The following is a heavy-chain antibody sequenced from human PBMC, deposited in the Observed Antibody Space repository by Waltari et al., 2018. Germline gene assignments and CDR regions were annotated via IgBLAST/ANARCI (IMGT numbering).Heavy chain of an antibody. Sequence: EVPLFESGGALVPPGGSLRLAGAASGFAFSSHALHWVRQSPGKGLEWLSSISGSGTRPHYADSVKGRFTISRDNSNNSLYLHMSSLSAEDTAIYYCAKNEAIASAIPEYFDSWGQGTLVTVSA. CDR3: AKNEAIASAIPEYFDS. CDR2: ISGSGTRP. CDR1: GFAFSSHA. J-gene: IGHJ4*02. D-gene: IGHD2-15*01. V-gene: IGHV3-23*01.